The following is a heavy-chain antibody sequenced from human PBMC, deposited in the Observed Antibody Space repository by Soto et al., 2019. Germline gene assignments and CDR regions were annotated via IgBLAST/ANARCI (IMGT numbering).Heavy chain of an antibody. CDR2: INHSGST. CDR3: AREGPAGFRYYGMDV. Sequence: QVQLQQWGAGLLKPSETLSLTCAVYGGSFRGYYWSWIRQPPGKGLEWIGEINHSGSTNYNPSLKSRVTISVDTSKNQFSLKLSSVTAADTAVYYCAREGPAGFRYYGMDVWGQGTTVTVSS. D-gene: IGHD3-10*01. V-gene: IGHV4-34*01. CDR1: GGSFRGYY. J-gene: IGHJ6*02.